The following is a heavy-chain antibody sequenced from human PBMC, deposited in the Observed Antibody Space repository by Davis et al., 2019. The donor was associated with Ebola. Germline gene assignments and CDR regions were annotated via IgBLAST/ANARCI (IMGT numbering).Heavy chain of an antibody. V-gene: IGHV3-21*04. J-gene: IGHJ4*02. CDR1: GFTFSSYS. CDR2: ISSSSSYI. CDR3: ARATYGDHLAWSY. Sequence: PGGSLRLSCAASGFTFSSYSMNWVHQAPGKGLEWVSSISSSSSYIYYADSVKGRFTISRDNSKNTLYLQMNSLRAEDTAVYYCARATYGDHLAWSYWGQGTLVTVSS. D-gene: IGHD4-17*01.